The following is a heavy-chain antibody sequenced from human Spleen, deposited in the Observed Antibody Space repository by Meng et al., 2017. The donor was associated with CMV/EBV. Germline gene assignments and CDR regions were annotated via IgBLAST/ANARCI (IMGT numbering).Heavy chain of an antibody. J-gene: IGHJ4*02. CDR2: INHSGST. D-gene: IGHD3-22*01. Sequence: GSLRLSCAVYGGSFSGYYWSWIRQPPGKGLEWIGEINHSGSTNYNPSLKSRVTISVDTSKNQFSLKLSSVTAADTAVYYCARGRSHYYDTSGYYPFDYWGQGTLVTVSS. V-gene: IGHV4-34*01. CDR1: GGSFSGYY. CDR3: ARGRSHYYDTSGYYPFDY.